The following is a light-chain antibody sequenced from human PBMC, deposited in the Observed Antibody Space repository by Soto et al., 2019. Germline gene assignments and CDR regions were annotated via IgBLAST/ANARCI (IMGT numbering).Light chain of an antibody. Sequence: QPVLTQSPSASASLGASVKLTCTLNSGHSDYDIAWHQQQPEKGPRFLMKVNSGGSHIKGDGIPDRFSGSSSGAERYLTISSLQSEDEADYYCQTWGTGNWVFGGGTKLTVL. CDR2: VNSGGSH. J-gene: IGLJ3*02. CDR3: QTWGTGNWV. V-gene: IGLV4-69*01. CDR1: SGHSDYD.